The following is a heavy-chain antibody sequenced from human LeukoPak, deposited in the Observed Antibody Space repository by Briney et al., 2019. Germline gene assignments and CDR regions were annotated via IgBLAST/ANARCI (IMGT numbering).Heavy chain of an antibody. CDR2: IIPIFGTA. V-gene: IGHV1-69*06. CDR3: QVVPAAKHYFDY. Sequence: SVKVSCKASGGTFSSYAISWVRQAPGQGLEWMGGIIPIFGTANYAQKFQGRVTITADKSTSTAYMELSSLRSEDTAVYYCQVVPAAKHYFDYWGQGTLVTVSS. D-gene: IGHD2-2*01. J-gene: IGHJ4*02. CDR1: GGTFSSYA.